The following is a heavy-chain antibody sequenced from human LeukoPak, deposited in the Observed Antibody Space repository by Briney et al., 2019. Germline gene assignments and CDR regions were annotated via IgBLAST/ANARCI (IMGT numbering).Heavy chain of an antibody. CDR1: GFTFSRYG. CDR3: AKDYDDYIWGSSSPAS. V-gene: IGHV3-23*01. D-gene: IGHD3-16*01. J-gene: IGHJ5*02. Sequence: PGGSLRLSCATSGFTFSRYGMAWVRQAPGKGLELVSLISGGGGSTYYTDSVRGRFTISRDNSKKTLHLHMNSLRPEGTAVYYCAKDYDDYIWGSSSPASWGQGTLVIVSS. CDR2: ISGGGGST.